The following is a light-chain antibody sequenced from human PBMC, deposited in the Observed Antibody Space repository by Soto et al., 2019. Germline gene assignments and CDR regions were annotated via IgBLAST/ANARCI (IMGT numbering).Light chain of an antibody. J-gene: IGLJ1*01. V-gene: IGLV2-14*01. CDR3: SSYTSSSTQV. CDR1: SSDVGGYNY. Sequence: QSVLTQPASVSGSPGQSITISCTGTSSDVGGYNYVSWYQQHPGKAPKLMIYEVSNRPSGVSNRFSGSKSGITASLTISGLQAEDEADYYCSSYTSSSTQVFGTGTKLTVL. CDR2: EVS.